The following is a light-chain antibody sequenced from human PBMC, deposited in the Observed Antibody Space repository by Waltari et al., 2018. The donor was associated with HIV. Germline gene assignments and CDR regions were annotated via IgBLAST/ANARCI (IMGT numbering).Light chain of an antibody. V-gene: IGLV7-46*01. J-gene: IGLJ2*01. CDR3: LLYYSGARV. CDR1: TGTVTSVHY. Sequence: QAVVTQEPSLTVSPGGTVTLTCGSSTGTVTSVHYPYWFQQKPGQAPRTLIYDTRHTHSWTPARFSGSLLGGKTALTLSGAQPEDEADYYCLLYYSGARVFGGGTKLTVL. CDR2: DTR.